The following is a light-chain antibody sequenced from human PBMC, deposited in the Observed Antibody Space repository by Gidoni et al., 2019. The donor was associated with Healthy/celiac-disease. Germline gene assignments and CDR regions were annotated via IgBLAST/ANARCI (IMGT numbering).Light chain of an antibody. Sequence: DIQMTQSPSSLSASVGDRVTITCRASQSISSYLNWYQQKPGKAPKLLIYAASSLQSGVPARFSVSGSGTDFTLTISSLQPEDFATYYCQQSYSTPRCSFGQXTKLEIK. V-gene: IGKV1-39*01. J-gene: IGKJ2*04. CDR2: AAS. CDR1: QSISSY. CDR3: QQSYSTPRCS.